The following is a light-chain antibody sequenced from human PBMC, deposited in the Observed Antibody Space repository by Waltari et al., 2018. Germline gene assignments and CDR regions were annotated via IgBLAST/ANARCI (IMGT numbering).Light chain of an antibody. V-gene: IGLV8-61*01. J-gene: IGLJ3*02. CDR3: ALYMGSGIWV. CDR1: SGSLSTTSY. CDR2: KAN. Sequence: QTVVTQEPSLSVSPGGTVTLTCALSSGSLSTTSYATWYQQTPGQAPRTLVYKANSRSSGVPDRFSGSILGNTAALTIMGAQADDESDYYCALYMGSGIWVFGGGTRLTVL.